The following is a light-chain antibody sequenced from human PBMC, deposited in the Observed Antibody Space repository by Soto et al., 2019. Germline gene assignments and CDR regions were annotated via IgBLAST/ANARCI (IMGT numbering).Light chain of an antibody. V-gene: IGKV1-16*01. CDR3: PQYHSYPAS. Sequence: DIQMTQSPSSLSASVGDRVTITCRESQGISSYLAWFQQKPGKAPKSLIYDASTLQSGVSSRFSGSGSDTHFTLTISSLQPEDFATYYCPQYHSYPASFGQGTKVEIK. CDR2: DAS. J-gene: IGKJ1*01. CDR1: QGISSY.